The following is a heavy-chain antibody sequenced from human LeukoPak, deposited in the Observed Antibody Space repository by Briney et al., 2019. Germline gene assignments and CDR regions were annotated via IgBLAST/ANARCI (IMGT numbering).Heavy chain of an antibody. V-gene: IGHV4-4*07. CDR2: IYTSGST. J-gene: IGHJ6*03. Sequence: PSETLSLTCTVSGGSVGSYSWSWIRQPAGKGLEWIGRIYTSGSTNYNPSLKGRVTISVDKSKNQFSLNLTSVTAADTAVYYCARLGYCSGGRCPWDYYYYMDVWGDGTTVTVSS. CDR1: GGSVGSYS. CDR3: ARLGYCSGGRCPWDYYYYMDV. D-gene: IGHD2-15*01.